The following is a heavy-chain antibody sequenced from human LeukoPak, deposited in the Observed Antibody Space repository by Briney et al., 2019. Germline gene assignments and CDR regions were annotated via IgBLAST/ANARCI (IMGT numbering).Heavy chain of an antibody. CDR1: GFIFSDYY. Sequence: PGGSLRLSCAASGFIFSDYYMIWIRQAPGKGLEWVAYISSSGLTIYYADSVKGRFTISRDNAKSSLYLQMNSLRAEDTAVYYCARARLYLDGWGQGTLVTVSS. CDR2: ISSSGLTI. CDR3: ARARLYLDG. J-gene: IGHJ4*02. V-gene: IGHV3-11*04.